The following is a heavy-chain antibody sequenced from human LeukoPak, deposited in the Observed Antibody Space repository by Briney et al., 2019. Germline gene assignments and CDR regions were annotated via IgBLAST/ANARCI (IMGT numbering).Heavy chain of an antibody. CDR3: ARVTSRLGWFDP. D-gene: IGHD1-14*01. J-gene: IGHJ5*02. Sequence: GGSLRLSCAASGFTFSSYEMNWVRQAPGKGLEWVSYISSSGSTIYYADSVKGRFTISRDNAKNSLYLQMNSLRAEDTAVYYCARVTSRLGWFDPWGQGTLVTVSS. CDR2: ISSSGSTI. CDR1: GFTFSSYE. V-gene: IGHV3-48*03.